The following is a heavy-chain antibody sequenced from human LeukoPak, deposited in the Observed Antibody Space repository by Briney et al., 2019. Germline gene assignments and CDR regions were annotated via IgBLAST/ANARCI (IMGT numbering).Heavy chain of an antibody. CDR2: INHSGST. V-gene: IGHV4-34*01. CDR3: ARDRSQLVLSFDYYYYGMDV. Sequence: PSETLSLTCAVYGGSFSGYYWSWIRQPPGKGLEWIGEINHSGSTNYNPSLKSRVTISVDTSKNQFSLKLSSVTAADTAVNYCARDRSQLVLSFDYYYYGMDVWGQGTTVTVSS. CDR1: GGSFSGYY. J-gene: IGHJ6*02. D-gene: IGHD6-13*01.